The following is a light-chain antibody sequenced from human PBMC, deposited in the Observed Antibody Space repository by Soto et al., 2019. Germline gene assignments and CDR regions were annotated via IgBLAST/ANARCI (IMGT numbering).Light chain of an antibody. CDR2: NND. Sequence: QSVLTQPPSASGTPGQRVTISCSGSSSNIGSNTVNWYQHLPGMAPKLLISNNDQRPSGVADRFSGSRSGTSASLAISGLQSEDEADYYCAAWDDSLNAAYVFGTGTKVTVL. CDR1: SSNIGSNT. J-gene: IGLJ1*01. V-gene: IGLV1-44*01. CDR3: AAWDDSLNAAYV.